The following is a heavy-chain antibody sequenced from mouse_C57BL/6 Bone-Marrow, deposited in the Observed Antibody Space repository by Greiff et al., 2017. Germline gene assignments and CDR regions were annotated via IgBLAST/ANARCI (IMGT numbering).Heavy chain of an antibody. Sequence: QVQLKESGPELVKPGASVKISCKASGYAFSSSWMNWVKQRPGKGLEWIGRIYPGDGDTNYNGKFKGKATLTADKSSSTAYMQLSSLTSEDSAVYFCARRRITTVVPFDVWGTGTTGTVAS. CDR3: ARRRITTVVPFDV. V-gene: IGHV1-82*01. CDR2: IYPGDGDT. J-gene: IGHJ1*03. D-gene: IGHD1-1*01. CDR1: GYAFSSSW.